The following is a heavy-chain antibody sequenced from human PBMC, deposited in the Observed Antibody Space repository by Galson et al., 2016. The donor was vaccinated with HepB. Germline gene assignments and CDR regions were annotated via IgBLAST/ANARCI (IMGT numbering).Heavy chain of an antibody. CDR2: IIPALAIV. CDR3: VRGGNWSDT. J-gene: IGHJ5*02. D-gene: IGHD6-25*01. CDR1: GGIFNNYA. V-gene: IGHV1-69*04. Sequence: SVKVSCKASGGIFNNYAISWVRQAPGQGLEWMGKIIPALAIVNYSQKLQDRLTITADTSATTAYMELFSLRSEDTAIYYCVRGGNWSDTWGQGTLVTVSS.